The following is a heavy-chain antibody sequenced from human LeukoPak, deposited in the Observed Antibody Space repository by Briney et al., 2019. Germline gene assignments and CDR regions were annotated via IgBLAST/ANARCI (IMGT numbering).Heavy chain of an antibody. D-gene: IGHD3-9*01. J-gene: IGHJ4*02. CDR2: ISCDGSIK. CDR3: AQEILTGYYIDY. CDR1: GFIFSSFG. Sequence: PGGSLRLSCAASGFIFSSFGMQWVRQAPGKGLEWVAVISCDGSIKYYADSVKGRFSISRDNSKNTLYLQMNSLRAEDTAVYYCAQEILTGYYIDYWGQGTLVTVSS. V-gene: IGHV3-30*18.